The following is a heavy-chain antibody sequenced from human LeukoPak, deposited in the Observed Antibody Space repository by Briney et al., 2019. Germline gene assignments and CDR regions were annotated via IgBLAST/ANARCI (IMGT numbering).Heavy chain of an antibody. V-gene: IGHV4-31*03. D-gene: IGHD1/OR15-1a*01. CDR1: GAHISSGGYY. Sequence: PSQTLSLTCSVSGAHISSGGYYWTWIRLLPGHGLERIGFIYDSGSTHYNPSLNSRISVSVDTSKNQFSLTLRYVTAADTAPYYCARGAPGSLEQPPLYLWGQGTLATVSS. CDR3: ARGAPGSLEQPPLYL. CDR2: IYDSGST. J-gene: IGHJ5*02.